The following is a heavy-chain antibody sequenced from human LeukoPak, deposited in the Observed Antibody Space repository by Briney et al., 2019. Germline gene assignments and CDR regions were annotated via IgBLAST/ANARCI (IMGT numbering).Heavy chain of an antibody. CDR1: GFTFSSHS. CDR3: ARGAYYYED. J-gene: IGHJ4*02. CDR2: FSISSSTI. Sequence: GGSLRLSCAASGFTFSSHSMKWVHQDPGKGLEWVSYFSISSSTIYYADSVKGRFSISRDNAKNSLYLQMNSLRAEDTAVYYCARGAYYYEDWGQGTLVTVSS. V-gene: IGHV3-48*01. D-gene: IGHD3-22*01.